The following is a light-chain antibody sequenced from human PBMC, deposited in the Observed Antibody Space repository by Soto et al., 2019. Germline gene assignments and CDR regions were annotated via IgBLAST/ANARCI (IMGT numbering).Light chain of an antibody. Sequence: QSVLTQPASVSGSPGQSITIPCTGTSSDVGGYNYVSWYQQHPGKAPKLMIYDVSNRPSGVSNRFSGSKSGNTASLTISGLQAEDEADYYCSSYTSSSTLDFGTGTKVTVL. CDR1: SSDVGGYNY. J-gene: IGLJ1*01. CDR3: SSYTSSSTLD. CDR2: DVS. V-gene: IGLV2-14*01.